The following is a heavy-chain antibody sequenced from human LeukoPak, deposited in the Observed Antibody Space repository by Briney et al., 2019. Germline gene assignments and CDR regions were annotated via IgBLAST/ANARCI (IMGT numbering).Heavy chain of an antibody. J-gene: IGHJ4*02. V-gene: IGHV4-59*12. CDR3: AARYSGSYAADLDY. CDR2: IYYSGST. D-gene: IGHD1-26*01. Sequence: SETLSLTCTVSGGSISSYYWSWIRQPPGKGLEWIGYIYYSGSTNYNPSLKSRVTISVDTSKNQFSLKLSSVTAADTAVYYCAARYSGSYAADLDYWGQGTLVTVSS. CDR1: GGSISSYY.